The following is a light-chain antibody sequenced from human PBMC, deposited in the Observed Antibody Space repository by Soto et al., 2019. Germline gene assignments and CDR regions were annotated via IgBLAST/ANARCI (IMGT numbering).Light chain of an antibody. Sequence: IRITHSPSAVSASVGYRVTITCRSSQIISSWLAWCQQRPGKPPKLLIYDASSLESGVPPRFSGSGSGTEFTLTISSLQPDDFAAYYCQQYNSYSQWTFGQGTKVDIK. V-gene: IGKV1-5*01. CDR1: QIISSW. CDR2: DAS. J-gene: IGKJ1*01. CDR3: QQYNSYSQWT.